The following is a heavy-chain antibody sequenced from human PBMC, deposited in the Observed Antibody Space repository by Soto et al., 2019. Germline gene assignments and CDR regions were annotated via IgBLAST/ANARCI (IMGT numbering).Heavy chain of an antibody. CDR2: IIPIFGTA. CDR1: GGTFSSYA. Sequence: QVQLVQSGAEVKKPGSSVKVSCKASGGTFSSYAISWVRQAPGQGLEWRGGIIPIFGTANYAQKFQGRVTITADEATSTAYMELSILSSEDTAVYYCARLIAARPNYYYYGMDVWGQGTTVTVSS. J-gene: IGHJ6*02. D-gene: IGHD6-6*01. V-gene: IGHV1-69*01. CDR3: ARLIAARPNYYYYGMDV.